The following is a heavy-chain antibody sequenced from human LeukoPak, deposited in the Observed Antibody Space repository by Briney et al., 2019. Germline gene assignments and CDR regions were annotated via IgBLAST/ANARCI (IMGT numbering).Heavy chain of an antibody. Sequence: GGSLRLSCAASGFTFDDYAMHWVRQAPGKGLEWVSGISWNSGSIGFADSVKGRFTISRDNAKNSLYLQMNSLRAEDTAVYYCAKEYYDYVWGTLRTAFDIWGQGTMVTVSS. CDR2: ISWNSGSI. CDR3: AKEYYDYVWGTLRTAFDI. V-gene: IGHV3-9*01. J-gene: IGHJ3*02. CDR1: GFTFDDYA. D-gene: IGHD3-16*01.